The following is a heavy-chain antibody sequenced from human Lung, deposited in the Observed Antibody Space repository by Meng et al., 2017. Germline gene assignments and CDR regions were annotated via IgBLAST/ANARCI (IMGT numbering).Heavy chain of an antibody. CDR1: GDSITRTQW. V-gene: IGHV4-4*02. D-gene: IGHD1-7*01. Sequence: LQESVQSPVQPSGTLSLACAVSGDSITRTQWWSWLRQTPGKGLEWIGEISHSGSTVYRPSLQGRVSISLDKSNNEFSLKLTSVTAADTAVYYCARETLRELGLFHYWGQGILVTVSS. CDR2: ISHSGST. CDR3: ARETLRELGLFHY. J-gene: IGHJ4*02.